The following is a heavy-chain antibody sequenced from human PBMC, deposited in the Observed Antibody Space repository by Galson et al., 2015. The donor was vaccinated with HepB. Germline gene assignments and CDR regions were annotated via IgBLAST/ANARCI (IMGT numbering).Heavy chain of an antibody. Sequence: SLRLSCAASGFTFSRVGMTWVRQAPGKGLECVSAISASGDSRDYADSVKGRFTISRDNSKNMLYLQMNDLRVEDTAVYYCVQGTTDFSNWGQGTLGTVSS. CDR1: GFTFSRVG. CDR2: ISASGDSR. V-gene: IGHV3-23*01. J-gene: IGHJ4*02. CDR3: VQGTTDFSN. D-gene: IGHD3-3*01.